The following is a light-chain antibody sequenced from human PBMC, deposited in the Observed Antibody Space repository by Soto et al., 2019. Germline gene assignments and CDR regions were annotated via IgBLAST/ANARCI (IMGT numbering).Light chain of an antibody. CDR2: GAS. CDR3: QQYNNWPRT. V-gene: IGKV3-15*01. CDR1: QYVTSN. J-gene: IGKJ1*01. Sequence: ETVMTQSPATLSVSPGERATLSCRASQYVTSNLAWYQQKPGQAPRLLIYGASTRAIGIPARFSGSGSGTEFTLTISSLQSEDFAVYYCQQYNNWPRTFGQGTKVEIK.